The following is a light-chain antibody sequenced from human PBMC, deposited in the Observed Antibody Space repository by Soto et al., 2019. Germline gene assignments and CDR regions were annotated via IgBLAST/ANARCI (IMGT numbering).Light chain of an antibody. CDR2: GAS. Sequence: EIVMTHSPATLSVSPWEVATLSCRASQSVSSNLAWYQQKPGQAPRLLIYGASTRATGIPARFSGTGFGTEFTLTISSLQSGDSAVYYCQQYNNRPRTFGQGTEVDI. CDR1: QSVSSN. J-gene: IGKJ1*01. V-gene: IGKV3-15*01. CDR3: QQYNNRPRT.